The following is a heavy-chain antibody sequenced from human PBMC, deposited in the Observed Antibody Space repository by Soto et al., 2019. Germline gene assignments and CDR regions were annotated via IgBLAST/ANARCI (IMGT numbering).Heavy chain of an antibody. D-gene: IGHD6-6*01. CDR2: IDPSDSYT. CDR1: GYSFTSYW. CDR3: ARHPRIAARPTNWFDP. V-gene: IGHV5-10-1*01. J-gene: IGHJ5*02. Sequence: GESLKISCKGSGYSFTSYWISWVRQMPGKGLEWMGRIDPSDSYTNYSPSFQGHVTISADKSISTAYLQWSSLKASDTAMYYCARHPRIAARPTNWFDPWGQGTLVTVS.